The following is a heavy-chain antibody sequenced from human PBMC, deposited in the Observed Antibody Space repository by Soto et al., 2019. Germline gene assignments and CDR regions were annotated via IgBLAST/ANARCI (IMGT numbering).Heavy chain of an antibody. V-gene: IGHV4-31*03. CDR1: GGSISSGGYY. Sequence: SETLSLTCTVSGGSISSGGYYWSWIRQHPGKGLEWIGYIYYSGSTYYNPSLKSRVTISVDTSKNQFSLKLSSVTAADTAVYYCARGSRVIRGSGSLDYYYYYMDVWGKGTTVTVSS. J-gene: IGHJ6*03. CDR2: IYYSGST. D-gene: IGHD3-10*01. CDR3: ARGSRVIRGSGSLDYYYYYMDV.